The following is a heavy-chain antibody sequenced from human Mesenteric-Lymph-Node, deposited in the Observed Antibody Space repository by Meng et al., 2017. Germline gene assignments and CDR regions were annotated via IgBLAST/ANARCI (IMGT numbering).Heavy chain of an antibody. J-gene: IGHJ2*01. Sequence: GESLKISCVASGFNFGDHAMTWVRQAPGKGLEWVGYIRSNVYEEITDYAASVKGRFIISRDDSKGIVSLQMNSLKTDDTGVYYCARAVRFSYWYFDVWGRGTLVTVSS. CDR1: GFNFGDHA. D-gene: IGHD3-16*01. CDR2: IRSNVYEEIT. CDR3: ARAVRFSYWYFDV. V-gene: IGHV3-49*04.